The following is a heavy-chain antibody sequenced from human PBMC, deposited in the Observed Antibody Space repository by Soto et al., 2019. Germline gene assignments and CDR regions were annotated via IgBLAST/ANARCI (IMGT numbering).Heavy chain of an antibody. CDR3: ARHRIAAPGICYFDS. D-gene: IGHD6-13*01. J-gene: IGHJ4*02. Sequence: QLQLQESGPGLVKPSETLSLTCTVSGGSISSSSFYWGWIRQPPGKGLEWIASIYYSGSTYYNPSLKSRVTISVDTSNNQFSLRLSSVTAADAAVYYCARHRIAAPGICYFDSWGQGTLVTVSS. CDR1: GGSISSSSFY. V-gene: IGHV4-39*01. CDR2: IYYSGST.